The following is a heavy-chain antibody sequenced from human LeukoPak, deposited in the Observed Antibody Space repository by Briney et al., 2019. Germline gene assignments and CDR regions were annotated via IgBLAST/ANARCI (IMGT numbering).Heavy chain of an antibody. J-gene: IGHJ4*02. V-gene: IGHV1-69*13. CDR3: ARGQRPYYYDSSGYYYRLDY. Sequence: GASVKVSCTASGGTFSSYAISWVRQAPGQGLEWMGGIIPIFGTANYAQKFQGRVTITADESTSTAYMELSSLRSEDTAVYYCARGQRPYYYDSSGYYYRLDYWGQGTLVTVSS. D-gene: IGHD3-22*01. CDR1: GGTFSSYA. CDR2: IIPIFGTA.